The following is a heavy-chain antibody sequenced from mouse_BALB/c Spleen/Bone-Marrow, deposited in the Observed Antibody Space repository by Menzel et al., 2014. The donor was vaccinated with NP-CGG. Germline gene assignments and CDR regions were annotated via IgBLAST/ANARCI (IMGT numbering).Heavy chain of an antibody. CDR1: GYTFTDYC. D-gene: IGHD4-1*01. CDR3: ARDWDYYAMDY. CDR2: IYPRSDNT. V-gene: IGHV1-77*01. J-gene: IGHJ4*01. Sequence: VQLQQSGAELARPGASVKLSCKASGYTFTDYCINWVKQRTGQGLEWIGEIYPRSDNTYYNEKFKGEATLTADKSSSTAYLQLSSLTSEDSAVYFCARDWDYYAMDYWGQGTSVTVSS.